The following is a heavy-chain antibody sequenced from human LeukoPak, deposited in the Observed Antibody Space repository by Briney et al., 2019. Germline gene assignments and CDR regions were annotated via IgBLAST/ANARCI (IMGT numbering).Heavy chain of an antibody. D-gene: IGHD5-18*01. J-gene: IGHJ4*02. Sequence: SETLSLTCAVYGGSFSGYYWSWIRQPPGKGLVWIGEINHSGSTNYNPSLKSRVTISVDTSKNQFSLKLSSVTAADTAVYYCAREKVDTAMATIDYWGQGTLVTVSS. V-gene: IGHV4-34*01. CDR3: AREKVDTAMATIDY. CDR2: INHSGST. CDR1: GGSFSGYY.